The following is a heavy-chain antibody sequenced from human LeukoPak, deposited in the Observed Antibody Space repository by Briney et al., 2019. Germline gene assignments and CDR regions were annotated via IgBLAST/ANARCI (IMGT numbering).Heavy chain of an antibody. V-gene: IGHV4-39*07. J-gene: IGHJ6*04. CDR1: GDSLNNNYYY. CDR3: ARTLHSGTSDV. D-gene: IGHD4-23*01. Sequence: SETLSLTCTVSGDSLNNNYYYWGWIRQPPGKGLEWIGSIYSSGSTYYSPSLKSRVSISVDTAKNHFSLKLSSVTAADTDVYYCARTLHSGTSDVGGKGTTVTISS. CDR2: IYSSGST.